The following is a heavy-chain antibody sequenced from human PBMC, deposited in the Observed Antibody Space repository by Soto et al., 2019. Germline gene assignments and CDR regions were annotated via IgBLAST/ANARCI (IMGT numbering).Heavy chain of an antibody. CDR3: ARGGPSSKWLDP. CDR2: IYNGGTT. CDR1: GGSVSSYD. J-gene: IGHJ5*02. Sequence: PSETLSLTCTVSGGSVSSYDWSWVRQPPGKRPEWIAYIYNGGTTNYNPSLKSRLTISLDTSKNQFSLKLSSVTAADTAVYFCARGGPSSKWLDPWGQGIQVTVSS. V-gene: IGHV4-59*02.